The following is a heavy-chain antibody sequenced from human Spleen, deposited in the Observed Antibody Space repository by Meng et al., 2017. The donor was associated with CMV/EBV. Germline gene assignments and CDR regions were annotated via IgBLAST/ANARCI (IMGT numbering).Heavy chain of an antibody. CDR3: ARSYHTFWSGYPPDY. CDR2: SNPNSGAS. CDR1: GDTFSSYA. J-gene: IGHJ4*02. Sequence: ASVKVSCKASGDTFSSYAISWVRQAPGQGLEWMGWSNPNSGASDYAPKFQGRVTMTRDKSITSAYMELRNLRSDDTAVYYCARSYHTFWSGYPPDYWGQGTLVTVSS. V-gene: IGHV1-2*02. D-gene: IGHD3-3*01.